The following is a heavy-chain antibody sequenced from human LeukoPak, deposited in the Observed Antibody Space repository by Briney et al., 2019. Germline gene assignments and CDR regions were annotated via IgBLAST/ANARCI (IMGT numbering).Heavy chain of an antibody. CDR3: AMSGSFDY. Sequence: SETLSLTCAVSGYPISSGYYWGWIRQPPGKGLEWIGSIYHSGSTYYNPSLKSRVTISVDTSKNQFSLKLSSVTAADTAVYYCAMSGSFDYWGQGTLVTVSS. CDR1: GYPISSGYY. J-gene: IGHJ4*02. V-gene: IGHV4-38-2*01. D-gene: IGHD1-26*01. CDR2: IYHSGST.